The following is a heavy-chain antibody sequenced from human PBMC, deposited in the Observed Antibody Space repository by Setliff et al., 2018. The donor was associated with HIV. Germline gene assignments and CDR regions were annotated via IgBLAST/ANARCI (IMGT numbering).Heavy chain of an antibody. CDR2: IHTSGTT. D-gene: IGHD4-17*01. V-gene: IGHV4-4*08. CDR1: GDSSSNDY. Sequence: SETLSLTCTVSGDSSSNDYWTWVRQPPGKGLEWIGNIHTSGTTKYNPSLNSRVTISVDTSKNQFSLNVNSVTAADTAVYYCASYGGGSENDAFRVWGQGTMVTVSS. J-gene: IGHJ3*01. CDR3: ASYGGGSENDAFRV.